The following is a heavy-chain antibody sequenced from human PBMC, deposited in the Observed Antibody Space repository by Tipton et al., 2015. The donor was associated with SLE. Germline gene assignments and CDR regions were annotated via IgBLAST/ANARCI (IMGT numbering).Heavy chain of an antibody. D-gene: IGHD2/OR15-2a*01. V-gene: IGHV4-4*07. CDR2: IYSSGST. CDR3: ATPSRLYFFDY. CDR1: GDSISSYY. Sequence: TLSLTCNVSGDSISSYYWNWIRQSAGKGLEWIGRIYSSGSTNYNPSLKSRVTMSVDTSKNQFSLRLRSVTAADTAVYHCATPSRLYFFDYWGQGILVTVSS. J-gene: IGHJ4*02.